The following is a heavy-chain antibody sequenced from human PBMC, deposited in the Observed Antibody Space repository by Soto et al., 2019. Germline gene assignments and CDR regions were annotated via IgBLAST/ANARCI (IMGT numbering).Heavy chain of an antibody. CDR1: GYTFTRYD. V-gene: IGHV1-8*01. CDR2: MNPNSGNT. CDR3: ARNYYDSSGYWGPDAFDI. D-gene: IGHD3-22*01. J-gene: IGHJ3*02. Sequence: ASVKVSCKASGYTFTRYDINWVRQATGQGLEWMGWMNPNSGNTGYAQKFQGRVTMTRNTSISTAYMELSSLRSEGTAVYYCARNYYDSSGYWGPDAFDIWGQGTMVTVSS.